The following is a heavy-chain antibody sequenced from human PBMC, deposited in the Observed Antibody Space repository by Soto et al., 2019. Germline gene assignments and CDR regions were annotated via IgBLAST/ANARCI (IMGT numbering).Heavy chain of an antibody. V-gene: IGHV3-30-3*01. CDR1: GHTLXNYA. D-gene: IGHD6-19*01. CDR2: ISYDGSNR. Sequence: GGSLRLSCSASGHTLXNYAMHGVRQAPGKGLEWVAVISYDGSNRYYADSVKGRFTISRDNSKNTLYLQMNSLRAEDTAVYYCARVTQAVAADYWGQGTLVTVSS. J-gene: IGHJ4*02. CDR3: ARVTQAVAADY.